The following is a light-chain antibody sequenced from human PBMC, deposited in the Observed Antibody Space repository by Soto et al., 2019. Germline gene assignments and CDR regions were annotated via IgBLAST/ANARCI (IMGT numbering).Light chain of an antibody. CDR1: QGISSA. CDR2: DAS. Sequence: AIQLTQSPSSLSASVGDRVTITCRASQGISSALAWYQQKPGKAPKLLIYDASSLESGVPSRFSGSGSGTDFTLTISSLQPEDFATYYCQPFNNYPTWTFGQGTKVEIE. V-gene: IGKV1D-13*01. J-gene: IGKJ1*01. CDR3: QPFNNYPTWT.